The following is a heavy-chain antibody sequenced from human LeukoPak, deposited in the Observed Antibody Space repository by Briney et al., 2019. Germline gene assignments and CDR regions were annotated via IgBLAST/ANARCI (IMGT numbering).Heavy chain of an antibody. J-gene: IGHJ1*01. CDR2: FDPDRGET. CDR1: GYPLNDLS. D-gene: IGHD3-22*01. V-gene: IGHV1-24*01. Sequence: ASMKVSCKVSGYPLNDLSIHWVRQAPGKGLEWMGGFDPDRGETIYEETFQGRLKLTQDTSTDTAYMELTSLRSEDTAVIFCATRLHYYDTDDSWGQGTLVTVSS. CDR3: ATRLHYYDTDDS.